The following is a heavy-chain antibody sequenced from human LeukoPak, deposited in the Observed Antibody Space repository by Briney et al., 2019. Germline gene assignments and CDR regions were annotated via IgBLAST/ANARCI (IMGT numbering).Heavy chain of an antibody. Sequence: GASVKVSCKASGGTFSSYAISWVRQAPGQGLEWMGRIIPIFGIANYAQKFQGRVTITADNSTSTAYMELSSLRSEDTAVYYCARESCSSTSCYLGWFDPWGQGTLVTVSS. CDR2: IIPIFGIA. D-gene: IGHD2-2*01. CDR3: ARESCSSTSCYLGWFDP. CDR1: GGTFSSYA. V-gene: IGHV1-69*04. J-gene: IGHJ5*02.